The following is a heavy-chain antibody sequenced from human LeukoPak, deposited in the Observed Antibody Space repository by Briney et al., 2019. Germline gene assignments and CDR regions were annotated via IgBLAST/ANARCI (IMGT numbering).Heavy chain of an antibody. Sequence: PGRSLRLSCAASGFTFSSYGMHWVRQAPGKGLEWVSSISSSSSYIYYADSVKGRFTISRDNAKNSLYLQMDSLKTEDTAVYYCTGNYYGSGSYADFDYWGQGTLVTVSS. CDR3: TGNYYGSGSYADFDY. CDR2: ISSSSSYI. D-gene: IGHD3-10*01. V-gene: IGHV3-21*04. J-gene: IGHJ4*02. CDR1: GFTFSSYG.